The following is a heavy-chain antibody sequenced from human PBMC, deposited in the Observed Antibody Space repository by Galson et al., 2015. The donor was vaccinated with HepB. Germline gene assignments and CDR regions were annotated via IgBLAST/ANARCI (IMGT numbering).Heavy chain of an antibody. V-gene: IGHV1-69*04. Sequence: SVKVSCKPSGGTFSSYTISWVRQAPGQGLEWMGRIIPILGIANYAQKFQGRVTITADKSTSTAYMELSSLRSEDTAVYYCARDGYNWVYYYGMDVWGQGTTVTVSS. J-gene: IGHJ6*02. CDR2: IIPILGIA. D-gene: IGHD5-24*01. CDR1: GGTFSSYT. CDR3: ARDGYNWVYYYGMDV.